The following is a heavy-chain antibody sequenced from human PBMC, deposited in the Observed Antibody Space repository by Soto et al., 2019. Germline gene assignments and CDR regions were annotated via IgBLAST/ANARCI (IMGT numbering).Heavy chain of an antibody. CDR3: ARAGLAVAGPDRFDP. V-gene: IGHV1-69*13. J-gene: IGHJ5*02. CDR1: GGTFSSYA. D-gene: IGHD6-19*01. Sequence: SVKVSCKASGGTFSSYAISWVRQAPGQGREWMGGIIPIFGTANYAQKFQGRVTITADESTSTAYMELSSLRSEDTAVYYCARAGLAVAGPDRFDPWGQGXLVTVYS. CDR2: IIPIFGTA.